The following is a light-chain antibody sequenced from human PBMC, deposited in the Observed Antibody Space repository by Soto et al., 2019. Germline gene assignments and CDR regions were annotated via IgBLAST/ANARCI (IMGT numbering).Light chain of an antibody. Sequence: DIQMTQSPSTLSGSVGDRVTIXXRASQGLGRWLAWYQQKPGKAPKVXIYDASSLQSGVPSRFSGSGSGTEFTLTITSLQPDDFATYYCQQYKSPPWTFGQGTKVDIK. V-gene: IGKV1-5*01. CDR1: QGLGRW. CDR3: QQYKSPPWT. J-gene: IGKJ1*01. CDR2: DAS.